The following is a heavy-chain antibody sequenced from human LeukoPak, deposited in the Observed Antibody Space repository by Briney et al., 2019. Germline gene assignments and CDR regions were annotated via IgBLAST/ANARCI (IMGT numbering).Heavy chain of an antibody. Sequence: GGSLRLSCAASGFTFSSYWMHWVRQAPGKGLGGVSRINDDGRSTSYADSVKGRFTISRDNAKNTLYLQMNSLRAEDTAVYYCARKASGYDLFYYYYYMDVWGKGTTVTISS. CDR3: ARKASGYDLFYYYYYMDV. CDR1: GFTFSSYW. V-gene: IGHV3-74*01. D-gene: IGHD5-12*01. J-gene: IGHJ6*03. CDR2: INDDGRST.